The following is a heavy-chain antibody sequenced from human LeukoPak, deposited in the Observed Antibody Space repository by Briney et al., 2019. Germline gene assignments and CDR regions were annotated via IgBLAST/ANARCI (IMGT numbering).Heavy chain of an antibody. J-gene: IGHJ5*02. D-gene: IGHD3-10*01. CDR1: GGSISISDSY. CDR3: ARHWEFYYYGTASYYIGRFDP. V-gene: IGHV4-39*01. Sequence: SETLSLTCTVSGGSISISDSYWGWIRQPPGKGLEWIGSIFYSGNTHYNASLRSRSTITVDTAKNQFSLKLSSVTAADTAVYYCARHWEFYYYGTASYYIGRFDPWGQGTLVSVSS. CDR2: IFYSGNT.